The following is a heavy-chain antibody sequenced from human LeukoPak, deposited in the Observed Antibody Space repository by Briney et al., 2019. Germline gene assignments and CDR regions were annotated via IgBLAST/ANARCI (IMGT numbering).Heavy chain of an antibody. CDR3: ARGRAAAGYYYYYMDV. D-gene: IGHD6-13*01. CDR1: GGSISSSSHY. V-gene: IGHV4-39*07. J-gene: IGHJ6*03. Sequence: SETLSLTCTVSGGSISSSSHYWAWIRQSPGTGLEWIGSIYYSGSTYYNPSLKSRVTISVDTSKNQFSLKLSSVTAADTAVYYCARGRAAAGYYYYYMDVWGKGTTVTISS. CDR2: IYYSGST.